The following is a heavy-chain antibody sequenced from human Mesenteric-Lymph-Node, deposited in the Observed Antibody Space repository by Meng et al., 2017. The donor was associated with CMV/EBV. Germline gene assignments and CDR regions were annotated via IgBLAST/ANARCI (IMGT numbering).Heavy chain of an antibody. CDR3: ARVTRSLIGYFDY. CDR1: GGSISTYY. Sequence: SETLSLTCTVSGGSISTYYWSWIRQPPGKGLEWIGYIYYSGSTNYNPSLKSRVTISVDTSKNQFSLKLSSVTAADTAVYYCARVTRSLIGYFDYWGQGTLVTVSS. D-gene: IGHD2/OR15-2a*01. V-gene: IGHV4-59*12. CDR2: IYYSGST. J-gene: IGHJ4*02.